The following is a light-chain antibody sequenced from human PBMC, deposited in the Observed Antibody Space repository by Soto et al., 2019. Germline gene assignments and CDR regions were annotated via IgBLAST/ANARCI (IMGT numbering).Light chain of an antibody. CDR2: GAS. CDR3: KQYNNWPPWT. J-gene: IGKJ1*01. CDR1: QSVISSY. V-gene: IGKV3-15*01. Sequence: EIVLTQSPGTLSLSPGQRANLXCRASQSVISSYLAWYQQRPGQVPRLLXXGASTRATGIQARLSGSGSGKEFTLNISSLQSEDFAVYYCKQYNNWPPWTFGQGTKVDI.